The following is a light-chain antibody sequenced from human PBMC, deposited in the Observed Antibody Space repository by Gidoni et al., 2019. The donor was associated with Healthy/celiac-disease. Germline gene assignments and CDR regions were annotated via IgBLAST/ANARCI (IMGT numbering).Light chain of an antibody. CDR2: AAS. J-gene: IGKJ3*01. V-gene: IGKV1-6*01. CDR3: LQDYNYPPT. Sequence: AIQMTQSPSSLSASVGDRVTITCRASQGIRNDLGWYQQKPGKAPKLLIDAASSLQSGVPSRFSGRGSGTDFTLTSSSLQPEDFATYYCLQDYNYPPTFGPGTKVDIK. CDR1: QGIRND.